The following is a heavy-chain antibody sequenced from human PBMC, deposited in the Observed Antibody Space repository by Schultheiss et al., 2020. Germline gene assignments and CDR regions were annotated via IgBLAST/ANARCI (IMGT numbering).Heavy chain of an antibody. CDR2: IKRTSEGGTT. V-gene: IGHV3-15*01. Sequence: GGSLRLSCAASGFTFSDAWMSWVRQSPGKGLEWVGRIKRTSEGGTTDYATPVKGRFTISRDDSKDTLYLHMNSLRTEDTAMYYCTTDRSIFGVAFDSWGQGTLVTVSS. CDR1: GFTFSDAW. J-gene: IGHJ4*02. CDR3: TTDRSIFGVAFDS. D-gene: IGHD3-3*01.